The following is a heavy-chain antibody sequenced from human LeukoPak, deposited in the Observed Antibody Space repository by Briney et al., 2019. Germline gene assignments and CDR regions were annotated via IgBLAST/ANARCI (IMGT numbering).Heavy chain of an antibody. J-gene: IGHJ4*02. CDR2: IYPSDSDT. V-gene: IGHV5-51*01. Sequence: GESLRISCKGSGYPFTDYWVGWVRQMPGKGLEWMGIIYPSDSDTRYSPSFQGQVTISADTSTSTAYLQWTSLRASDTAIYYCTRGAPVFYYFDSWGQGTLVTVSS. CDR3: TRGAPVFYYFDS. CDR1: GYPFTDYW.